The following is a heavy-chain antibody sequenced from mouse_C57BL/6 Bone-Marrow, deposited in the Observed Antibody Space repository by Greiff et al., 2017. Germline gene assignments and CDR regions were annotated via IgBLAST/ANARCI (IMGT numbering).Heavy chain of an antibody. D-gene: IGHD1-1*01. Sequence: EVKLMESGPGLAKPSQTLSLTCSVTGYSITGDYWNWIRKFPGNKLEYMGYISYSGSTYYNPSLKSRISITRDTSKNQYYLQLNSVTTEDTATYYCARSYYGSSRGYFDVWGTGTTVTVSS. CDR2: ISYSGST. J-gene: IGHJ1*03. CDR1: GYSITGDY. CDR3: ARSYYGSSRGYFDV. V-gene: IGHV3-8*01.